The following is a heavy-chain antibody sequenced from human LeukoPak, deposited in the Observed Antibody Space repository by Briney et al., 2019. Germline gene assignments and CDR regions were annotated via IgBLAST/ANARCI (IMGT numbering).Heavy chain of an antibody. Sequence: GGSLRLSCAASGFTFSNYGMNWIRQTPGKGLEWVSSISSSSSYIYYADSVKGRFTISRDNAKNSLYLQMNSLRAEDTAVYYCARDPRVDYWGQGTLVTVSS. CDR3: ARDPRVDY. CDR2: ISSSSSYI. CDR1: GFTFSNYG. V-gene: IGHV3-21*01. J-gene: IGHJ4*02.